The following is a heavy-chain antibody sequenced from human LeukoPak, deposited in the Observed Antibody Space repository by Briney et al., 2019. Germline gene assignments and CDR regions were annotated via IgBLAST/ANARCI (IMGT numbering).Heavy chain of an antibody. CDR2: INHSGST. CDR3: ARGRRVVAARLNWFDP. V-gene: IGHV4-34*01. D-gene: IGHD6-6*01. Sequence: PSETLSLTCAVYGGSFSGYYRSWIRQPPGKGLEWIGEINHSGSTNYNPSLKSRVTISVDTSKNQFSLKLSSVTAADTAVYYCARGRRVVAARLNWFDPWGQGTLVTVSS. CDR1: GGSFSGYY. J-gene: IGHJ5*02.